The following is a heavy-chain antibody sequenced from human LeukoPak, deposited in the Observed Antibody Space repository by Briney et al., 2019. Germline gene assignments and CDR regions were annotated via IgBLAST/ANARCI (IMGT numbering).Heavy chain of an antibody. CDR3: ARFRYYDIFADY. Sequence: PSETLSLTCTVSGGSISSYYWSWIRQPPGKGLEWIGYIYYSGSTNYNPSLKSRVTISVDTSKNQFSLKLSSVTAADTAVYYCARFRYYDIFADYWGQGTLVTVSS. V-gene: IGHV4-59*01. CDR2: IYYSGST. CDR1: GGSISSYY. J-gene: IGHJ4*02. D-gene: IGHD3-9*01.